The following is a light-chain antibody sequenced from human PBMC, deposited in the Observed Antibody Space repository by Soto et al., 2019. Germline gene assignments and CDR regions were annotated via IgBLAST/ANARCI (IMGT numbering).Light chain of an antibody. CDR2: AAS. J-gene: IGKJ4*01. V-gene: IGKV1-39*01. CDR3: QQSRSRLT. Sequence: DILVTLSPSTVSVSVGDRVTITCRASQSITNRLAWHQHTPGTAPKVLIYAASSSPSGVPSRFSGSGSGTDFTLTIKLQQPEDVASYYRQQSRSRLTFGGGTKVDIK. CDR1: QSITNR.